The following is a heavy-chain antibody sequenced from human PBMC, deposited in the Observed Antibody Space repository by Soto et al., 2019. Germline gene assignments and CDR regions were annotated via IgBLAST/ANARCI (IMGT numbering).Heavy chain of an antibody. D-gene: IGHD3-16*01. CDR2: TYYRSKWYN. CDR1: GDSVSAISAA. Sequence: SQTLSLTCAISGDSVSAISAAWNWIRQSPSRGLEWLGKTYYRSKWYNDYAVSVKSRITISPDTSKNQFSLQLHSVTPEDTAIYYCAREYEHALSQPNWFDPWGQGTLGTVSS. J-gene: IGHJ5*02. CDR3: AREYEHALSQPNWFDP. V-gene: IGHV6-1*01.